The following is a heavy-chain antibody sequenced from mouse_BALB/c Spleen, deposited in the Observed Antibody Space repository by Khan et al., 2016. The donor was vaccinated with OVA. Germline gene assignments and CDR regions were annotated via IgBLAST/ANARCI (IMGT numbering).Heavy chain of an antibody. Sequence: QVQLQQSGPGLVAPSQSLSITCTVSGFSLTGYGVNWVRQPPGKGLEWLGMIWGDGSTDYNSALKSSLSISKDNSKSQVFLKMNSLQTGDTAVYYCARAYYGNYTEAMDYWGQGTSVTVSS. J-gene: IGHJ4*01. CDR1: GFSLTGYG. CDR3: ARAYYGNYTEAMDY. D-gene: IGHD2-10*01. V-gene: IGHV2-6-7*01. CDR2: IWGDGST.